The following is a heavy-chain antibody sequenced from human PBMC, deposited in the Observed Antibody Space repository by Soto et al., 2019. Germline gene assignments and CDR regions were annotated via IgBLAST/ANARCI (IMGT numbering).Heavy chain of an antibody. D-gene: IGHD2-2*01. CDR1: GYTFTSYG. Sequence: GASVKVSCKASGYTFTSYGISWVRQAPGQGLEWMGWISAYNGNTNYAQKLQGRVTMTTDTSTSTAYMELRSLRSDDTAVYYCARSYCSSTSCYRPPELDPWGQGTLVTVSS. CDR3: ARSYCSSTSCYRPPELDP. V-gene: IGHV1-18*01. J-gene: IGHJ5*02. CDR2: ISAYNGNT.